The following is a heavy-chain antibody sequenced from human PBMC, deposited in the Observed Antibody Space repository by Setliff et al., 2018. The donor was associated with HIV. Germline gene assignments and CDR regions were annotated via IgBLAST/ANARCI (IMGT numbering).Heavy chain of an antibody. J-gene: IGHJ4*02. V-gene: IGHV3-7*01. Sequence: GGSLRLSCAVSGFTFSSYWMNWVRQAPGKGLEWVANIKQGGGEKYYVDSVKGRFTISVDRSKNQFSLKLSSVTAADSAVYYCAVGSQPRLAYWGQGTLVTVSS. D-gene: IGHD3-10*01. CDR3: AVGSQPRLAY. CDR1: GFTFSSYW. CDR2: IKQGGGEK.